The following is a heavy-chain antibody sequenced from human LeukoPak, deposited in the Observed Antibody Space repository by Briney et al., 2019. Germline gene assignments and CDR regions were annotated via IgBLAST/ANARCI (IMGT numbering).Heavy chain of an antibody. D-gene: IGHD3-10*01. CDR2: ISGSGGST. CDR1: GFTFSSYA. V-gene: IGHV3-23*01. Sequence: GGSLRLSCAASGFTFSSYAMSWVRQAPGKRLEWVSAISGSGGSTYYADSVKGRFTISRDNSKNTLYLQMNSLRAEDTAVYYCAKDWYGSGPRGGYYFDYWGQGTLVTVSS. CDR3: AKDWYGSGPRGGYYFDY. J-gene: IGHJ4*02.